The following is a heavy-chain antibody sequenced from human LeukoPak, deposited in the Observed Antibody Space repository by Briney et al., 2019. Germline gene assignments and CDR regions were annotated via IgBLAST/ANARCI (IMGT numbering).Heavy chain of an antibody. CDR3: ARLTTVVTGWFDP. CDR1: GGSISSYY. V-gene: IGHV4-59*01. D-gene: IGHD4-23*01. Sequence: SETLSLTCTVSGGSISSYYWSWIRQPPGKGLEWIGYIYYSGSTNYNPSLKSRVTISVDTSKNQFSLKLSSVTAADTAVYYCARLTTVVTGWFDPWGQGTLVTVSS. J-gene: IGHJ5*02. CDR2: IYYSGST.